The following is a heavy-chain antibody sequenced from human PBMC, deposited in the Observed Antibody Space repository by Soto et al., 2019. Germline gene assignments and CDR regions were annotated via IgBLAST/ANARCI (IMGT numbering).Heavy chain of an antibody. CDR2: IYSGGST. V-gene: IGHV3-66*01. CDR3: ARDRGSSGWYSDFDY. D-gene: IGHD6-19*01. CDR1: GFTVSSNY. J-gene: IGHJ4*02. Sequence: GGSLRLSCAASGFTVSSNYMSWVRQAPGKGLEWVSVIYSGGSTYYADSVKGSFTISRDNSKNTLYLKMNGLRAEETAVYYCARDRGSSGWYSDFDYWGQGTLVTVSS.